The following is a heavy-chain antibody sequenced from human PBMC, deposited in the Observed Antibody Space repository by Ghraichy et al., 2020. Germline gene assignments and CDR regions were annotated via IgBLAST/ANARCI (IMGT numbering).Heavy chain of an antibody. D-gene: IGHD3-3*01. V-gene: IGHV3-23*01. Sequence: GGSLRLSCAASGFTFSSYAMSWVRQAPGKGLEWVSAISGSGGSTYYADSVKGRFTISRDNSKNTLYLQMNSLRAEDTAVYYCAKGPDYDFWSGYKYYFDYWGQGTLVTVSS. J-gene: IGHJ4*02. CDR2: ISGSGGST. CDR3: AKGPDYDFWSGYKYYFDY. CDR1: GFTFSSYA.